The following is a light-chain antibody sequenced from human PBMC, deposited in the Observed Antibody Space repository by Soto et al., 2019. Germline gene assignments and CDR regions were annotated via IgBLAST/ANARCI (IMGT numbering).Light chain of an antibody. CDR1: QSVRSD. J-gene: IGKJ4*01. CDR3: QQYSVWPPVLT. CDR2: GAS. Sequence: EILMTQSPATLSVSPGERATLSCRASQSVRSDLAWYQQKPGQAPRLLIYGASTRATDIPARFSGSGSGTEFTLTICSLQSEDFAVYYCQQYSVWPPVLTFGGGTKVEIK. V-gene: IGKV3-15*01.